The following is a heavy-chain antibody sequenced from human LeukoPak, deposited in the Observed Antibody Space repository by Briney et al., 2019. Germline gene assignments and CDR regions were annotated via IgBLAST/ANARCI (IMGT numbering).Heavy chain of an antibody. V-gene: IGHV3-33*01. D-gene: IGHD6-6*01. CDR2: IWDDGSNK. Sequence: GSPRLSCAASGFTFSHYGMHWVCQAPGKGLEWVAIIWDDGSNKYYADSVKGRFTISRDNSKNTLFLQMNSLRDEDTAVFYCARDFGSSASSRGAFDMWGQGPVTTVTS. J-gene: IGHJ3*02. CDR3: ARDFGSSASSRGAFDM. CDR1: GFTFSHYG.